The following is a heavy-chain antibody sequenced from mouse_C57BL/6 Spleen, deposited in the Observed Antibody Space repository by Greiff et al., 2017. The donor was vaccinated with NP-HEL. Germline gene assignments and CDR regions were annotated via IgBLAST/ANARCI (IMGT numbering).Heavy chain of an antibody. V-gene: IGHV7-3*01. CDR1: GFTFTDYY. D-gene: IGHD1-1*01. J-gene: IGHJ1*03. Sequence: VQLQQSGGGLVQPGGSLSLSCAASGFTFTDYYMSWVRQPPGKALEWLGFIRNKANGYTTEYSASVKGRFTISRDNSQSILYLQMNALRAEDSATYYCARLGTVVATDLYFDVWGTGTTVTVSS. CDR3: ARLGTVVATDLYFDV. CDR2: IRNKANGYTT.